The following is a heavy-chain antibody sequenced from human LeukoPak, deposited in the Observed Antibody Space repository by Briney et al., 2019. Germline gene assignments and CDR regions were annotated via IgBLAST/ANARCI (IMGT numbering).Heavy chain of an antibody. CDR1: GYTFTSYG. J-gene: IGHJ4*02. V-gene: IGHV1-18*01. CDR2: IRPYNGDT. Sequence: ASVKVSCKASGYTFTSYGISWVRQAPGQGFEWMGWIRPYNGDTDYAQKLQGRVTMTTDTSTTTAYLDLRSLTYEDTAVYYCARDFQRNYDTGGLDYGGRGTLVTVSP. CDR3: ARDFQRNYDTGGLDY. D-gene: IGHD3-10*01.